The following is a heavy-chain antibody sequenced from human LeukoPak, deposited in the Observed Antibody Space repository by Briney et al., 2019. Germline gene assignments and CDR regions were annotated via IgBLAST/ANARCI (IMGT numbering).Heavy chain of an antibody. CDR2: INTNTGNP. CDR3: ARAFQSLGGLSLPDF. D-gene: IGHD3-16*02. CDR1: GHTFTSYG. J-gene: IGHJ4*02. V-gene: IGHV7-4-1*02. Sequence: ASVKVSYKASGHTFTSYGMNWVRQAPGQGLEWMGWINTNTGNPTYAQGFTGRFVFSLDTSVSTTYLQIRGLKAEDTAVYYCARAFQSLGGLSLPDFWGQGTLVTVSS.